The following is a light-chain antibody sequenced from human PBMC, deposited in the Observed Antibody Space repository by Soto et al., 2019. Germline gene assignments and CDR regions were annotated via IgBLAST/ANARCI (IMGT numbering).Light chain of an antibody. J-gene: IGKJ1*01. CDR3: QHYGSSPSGR. V-gene: IGKV3-20*01. Sequence: EFVLTQSPGTLSLSPGERATLSCRASQSFGSTSLAWYQQKPGQSPRLLIYGASSMATGIPDRFSGSGSGTDFPLTISRLEPEDFAVYYCQHYGSSPSGRFGQGTKVEI. CDR2: GAS. CDR1: QSFGSTS.